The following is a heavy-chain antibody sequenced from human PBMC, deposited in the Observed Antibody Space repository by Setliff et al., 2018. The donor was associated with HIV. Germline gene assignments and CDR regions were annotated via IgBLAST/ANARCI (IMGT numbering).Heavy chain of an antibody. Sequence: SETLSLTCAVSGFSISSGYYWGWIRQPPGKGLEWIGIIYHSGSTYYNPSLKSRLSISVDTSNNHFSLWLTSLTAADTAVYYCATSLITVPPDAFDIWGQGTMVTVSS. CDR3: ATSLITVPPDAFDI. D-gene: IGHD4-4*01. V-gene: IGHV4-38-2*01. CDR1: GFSISSGYY. J-gene: IGHJ3*02. CDR2: IYHSGST.